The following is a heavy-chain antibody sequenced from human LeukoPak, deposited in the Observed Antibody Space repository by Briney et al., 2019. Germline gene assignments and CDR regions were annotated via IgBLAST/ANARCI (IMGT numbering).Heavy chain of an antibody. D-gene: IGHD6-19*01. CDR3: AKAGHSSGWWEDGMDV. V-gene: IGHV3-30*18. Sequence: GSLRLSCAASGFTFSSYGMHWVRPAPGKGLEWVALISYEANNQYYADSVKGRFTISRDNSKNTLYLQMYSLRAEDTAVYYCAKAGHSSGWWEDGMDVWGKGTTVTVSS. CDR1: GFTFSSYG. CDR2: ISYEANNQ. J-gene: IGHJ6*04.